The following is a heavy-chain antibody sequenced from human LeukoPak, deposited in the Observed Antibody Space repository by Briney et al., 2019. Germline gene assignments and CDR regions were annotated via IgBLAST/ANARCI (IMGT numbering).Heavy chain of an antibody. CDR2: ISGYNGDT. CDR3: ARDSKRVAAAGSPPDY. CDR1: GYTFTSYG. Sequence: ASAKVSCKTSGYTFTSYGISWVRQAPGQELEWMAWISGYNGDTNYVQKFQGRVTMTTDTSTSTAYLELRGLRSDDTAVYYCARDSKRVAAAGSPPDYWGQETLVTVSS. V-gene: IGHV1-18*01. D-gene: IGHD6-13*01. J-gene: IGHJ4*02.